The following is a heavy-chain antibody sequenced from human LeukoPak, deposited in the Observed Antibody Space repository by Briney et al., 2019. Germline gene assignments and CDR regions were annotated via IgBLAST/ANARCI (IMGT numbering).Heavy chain of an antibody. D-gene: IGHD1-26*01. CDR2: IKQDGSGK. Sequence: PGGSLRLSCSASGFTFSNYWMNRVRQASGKGLEWVANIKQDGSGKYYVDSVKGRFTISRDNAKNSLYLQMNSLRAEDTAVYYCARVGDSGSYYNWFDPWGQGTLVTVSS. CDR3: ARVGDSGSYYNWFDP. V-gene: IGHV3-7*03. CDR1: GFTFSNYW. J-gene: IGHJ5*02.